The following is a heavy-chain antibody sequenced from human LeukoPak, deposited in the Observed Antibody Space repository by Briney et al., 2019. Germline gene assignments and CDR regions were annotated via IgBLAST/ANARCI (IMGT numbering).Heavy chain of an antibody. Sequence: GGSLRLSCSASGFTFSSYAMHWVRQAPGKGLEYVSAISSNGGSTYYADSVKGRFTISRDNSKDTLYLQMSSLRAEDTAVYYCVKDDYYDSSGPDYWGQGTLVTVSS. D-gene: IGHD3-22*01. CDR3: VKDDYYDSSGPDY. J-gene: IGHJ4*02. CDR1: GFTFSSYA. V-gene: IGHV3-64D*06. CDR2: ISSNGGST.